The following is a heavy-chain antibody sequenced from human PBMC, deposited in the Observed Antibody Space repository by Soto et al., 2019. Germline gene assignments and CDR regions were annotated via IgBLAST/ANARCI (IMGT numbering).Heavy chain of an antibody. Sequence: PGGSLRLSCAASGFTFSSYAMSWVRQAPGKGLEWVSSISSSGSHINYADSVKGRFTISRDNAKKSLYLQMNSLRAEDTAVYYCARGYTGYCSGGTCYWFDPWGQGTLVTVSS. D-gene: IGHD2-15*01. CDR3: ARGYTGYCSGGTCYWFDP. CDR2: ISSSGSHI. J-gene: IGHJ5*02. CDR1: GFTFSSYA. V-gene: IGHV3-21*01.